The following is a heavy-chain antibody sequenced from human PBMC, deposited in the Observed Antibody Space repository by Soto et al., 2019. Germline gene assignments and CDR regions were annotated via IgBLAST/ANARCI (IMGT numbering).Heavy chain of an antibody. J-gene: IGHJ4*02. CDR2: INQDGSEK. D-gene: IGHD1-26*01. CDR1: GFTFSCYW. Sequence: SLRLSCAASGFTFSCYWMSCVRQAPGKGLEWVARINQDGSEKYCVDSVKGRFTISRDNAKNSLYLQMNSLRAEDTAVYYCARDYPGGSYYDYWGQRTLVTVSS. CDR3: ARDYPGGSYYDY. V-gene: IGHV3-7*03.